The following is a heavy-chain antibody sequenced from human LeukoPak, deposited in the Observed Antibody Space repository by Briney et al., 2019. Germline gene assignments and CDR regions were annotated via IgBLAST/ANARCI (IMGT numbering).Heavy chain of an antibody. CDR3: ARQVSGYGSGSFYFDY. D-gene: IGHD3-10*01. CDR1: GFTFSEYS. CDR2: ISTSSSHI. J-gene: IGHJ4*02. V-gene: IGHV3-21*01. Sequence: GGSLRLSCAASGFTFSEYSMNWVRQAPGKGLEWVSFISTSSSHIYYADSVKGRFTISRDNARNSVSLQMNSLRAEGTAVYYCARQVSGYGSGSFYFDYWGQGMLVTVSS.